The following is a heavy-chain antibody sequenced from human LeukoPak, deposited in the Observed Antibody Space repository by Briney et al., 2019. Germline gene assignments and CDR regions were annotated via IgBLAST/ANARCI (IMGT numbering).Heavy chain of an antibody. CDR1: GFTFSSYE. J-gene: IGHJ4*02. CDR3: AKETGVVRGQIDY. Sequence: GGSLRLSCAASGFTFSSYEMNWVRQAPGKGLEWVSYISSSGSTIYYADSVKGRFTISRDNFKNTLYLQLNSLRAEDTAVYYCAKETGVVRGQIDYWGQGTLVTVSS. V-gene: IGHV3-48*03. D-gene: IGHD3-10*01. CDR2: ISSSGSTI.